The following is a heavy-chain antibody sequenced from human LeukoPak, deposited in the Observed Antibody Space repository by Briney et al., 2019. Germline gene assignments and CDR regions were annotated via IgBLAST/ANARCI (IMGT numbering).Heavy chain of an antibody. Sequence: GGSLRLSCAASGFTFDDYAMHWVRQGPGKGLEWVSGISWNSDSIGYADSVKGRFTISRDNARNSLYLQMNSLRDEDTALYYCAKASFPAAIIGWFDPWGQGALVTVSS. V-gene: IGHV3-9*01. CDR3: AKASFPAAIIGWFDP. J-gene: IGHJ5*02. D-gene: IGHD2-2*02. CDR1: GFTFDDYA. CDR2: ISWNSDSI.